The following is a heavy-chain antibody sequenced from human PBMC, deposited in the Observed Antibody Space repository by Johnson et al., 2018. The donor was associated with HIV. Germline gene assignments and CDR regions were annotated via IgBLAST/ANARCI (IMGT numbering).Heavy chain of an antibody. CDR1: GFTVSSYY. D-gene: IGHD3-22*01. CDR2: IYSGGGT. V-gene: IGHV3-66*01. Sequence: VQLVESGGGLVQPGGSLRLSCAASGFTVSSYYMSWVRQAPGKGLEWVSVIYSGGGTYYADSVKGRFTISRDNAKNTLYLQMNSLRAADTAVYYCARGRYYDISGNGSGAFDIWGQGTMVTVSS. CDR3: ARGRYYDISGNGSGAFDI. J-gene: IGHJ3*02.